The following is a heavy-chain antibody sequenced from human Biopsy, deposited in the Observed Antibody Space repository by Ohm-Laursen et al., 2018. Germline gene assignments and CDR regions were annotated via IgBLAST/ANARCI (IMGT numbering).Heavy chain of an antibody. CDR3: ARGSFAPDF. V-gene: IGHV3-11*01. J-gene: IGHJ4*02. CDR2: ISSRTNTI. Sequence: SLRLSYAASGFTFSDYYMSWIRQAPGKGLKWVSYISSRTNTIYYADSVKGRFTISRDNAKNSLYLQMNRLRAEDTAVYYCARGSFAPDFWGQGTLVTVSS. CDR1: GFTFSDYY. D-gene: IGHD2/OR15-2a*01.